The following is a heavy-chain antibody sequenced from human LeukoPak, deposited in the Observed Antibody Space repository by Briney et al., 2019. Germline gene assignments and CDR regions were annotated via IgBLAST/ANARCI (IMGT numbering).Heavy chain of an antibody. J-gene: IGHJ3*02. Sequence: GGSLRLSCAASGFTFSSYAMSWVRQAPGKGLEWVSAISGSGGSTYYADSVKGRFTISRDNSKNTLYLQMNSLRAEDTAVYYCAKDLKKLRGVVILAFDIWGRGTMVTVSS. CDR3: AKDLKKLRGVVILAFDI. CDR1: GFTFSSYA. D-gene: IGHD3-3*01. V-gene: IGHV3-23*01. CDR2: ISGSGGST.